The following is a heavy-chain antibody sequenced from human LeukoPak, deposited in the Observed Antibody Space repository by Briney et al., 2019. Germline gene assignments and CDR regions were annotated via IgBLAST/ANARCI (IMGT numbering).Heavy chain of an antibody. Sequence: PGGSLRLSCAASGFSFSTYAMSWVRQAPGKGLEWVAACAGSGGPTYYADPVKGRFTISRDNSKNTLYLQMNSLRAEDTAVYYCAKDRVPHHPTSPYCGGDCYSMGVDWFDPWGQGTLVTVSS. CDR3: AKDRVPHHPTSPYCGGDCYSMGVDWFDP. D-gene: IGHD2-21*02. CDR1: GFSFSTYA. J-gene: IGHJ5*02. CDR2: CAGSGGPT. V-gene: IGHV3-23*01.